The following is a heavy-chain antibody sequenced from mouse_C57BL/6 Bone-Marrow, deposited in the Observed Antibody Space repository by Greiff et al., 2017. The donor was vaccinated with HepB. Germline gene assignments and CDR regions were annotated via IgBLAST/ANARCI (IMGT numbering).Heavy chain of an antibody. Sequence: VQLQESGAELVRPGTSVKMSCKASGYTFTNYWIGWAKQRPGHGLEWIGDIYPGGGYTNYNEKFKGKATLTADKSSSTAYMQFSSLTSEDSAIYYCARSETASWFAYWGQGTLVTVSA. J-gene: IGHJ3*01. CDR2: IYPGGGYT. CDR3: ARSETASWFAY. D-gene: IGHD4-1*01. CDR1: GYTFTNYW. V-gene: IGHV1-63*01.